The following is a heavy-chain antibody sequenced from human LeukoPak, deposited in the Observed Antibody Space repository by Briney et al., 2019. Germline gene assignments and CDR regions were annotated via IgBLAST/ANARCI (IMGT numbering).Heavy chain of an antibody. J-gene: IGHJ4*02. CDR1: GASISRSDDY. V-gene: IGHV4-61*08. CDR2: IYYSGST. CDR3: ARDSRGGSYHYFDY. D-gene: IGHD1-26*01. Sequence: SETLSLTCTVSGASISRSDDYWSWIRQPPGKGLEWIGYIYYSGSTNYNPSLKSRVTISVDTSENQFSLKLSSVTAADTAVYYCARDSRGGSYHYFDYWGQGTLVTVSS.